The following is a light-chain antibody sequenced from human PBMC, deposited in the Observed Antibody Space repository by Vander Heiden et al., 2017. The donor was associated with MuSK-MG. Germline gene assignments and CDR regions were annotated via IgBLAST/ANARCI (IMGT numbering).Light chain of an antibody. CDR3: QQSYSTRWT. J-gene: IGKJ1*01. V-gene: IGKV1-39*01. Sequence: DIQMTQSPSSLSASVGDRVTITCRASQSISSYLNWYQQKPGKAPKLLIYAASSLQSGVPSRFSRSGSGTDFTLTISSLQPEDFATYYCQQSYSTRWTFGQGTKVEIK. CDR1: QSISSY. CDR2: AAS.